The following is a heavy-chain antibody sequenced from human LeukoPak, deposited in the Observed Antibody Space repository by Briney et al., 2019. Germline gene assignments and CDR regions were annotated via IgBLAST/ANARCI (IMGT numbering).Heavy chain of an antibody. V-gene: IGHV3-15*01. CDR1: GLRLSNAW. J-gene: IGHJ2*01. CDR2: IRAEVDGGTV. CDR3: TTLGGDNWFDWYFDL. Sequence: GGSLRLSCAASGLRLSNAWMSWVRQVPGKGLEWLGRIRAEVDGGTVDYAAPVKGRFTISRDESENTLYLHLTSLKIEDAAVYYCTTLGGDNWFDWYFDLWGRGTLVTVSS. D-gene: IGHD1-1*01.